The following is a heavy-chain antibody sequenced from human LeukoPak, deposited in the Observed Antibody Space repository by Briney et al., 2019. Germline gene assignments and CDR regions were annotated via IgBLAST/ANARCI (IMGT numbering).Heavy chain of an antibody. D-gene: IGHD3-16*01. Sequence: AASVKVSCKASGYTFTSYGISWVRQAPGQGLEWMGWISAYNGNTNYAQKLQGRVTMTTDTSTSTAYMELRSLRSDDTAVYYCARVDSPPGVVWGSLLRPYYFDYWGQGTLVTVSS. CDR3: ARVDSPPGVVWGSLLRPYYFDY. J-gene: IGHJ4*02. V-gene: IGHV1-18*01. CDR1: GYTFTSYG. CDR2: ISAYNGNT.